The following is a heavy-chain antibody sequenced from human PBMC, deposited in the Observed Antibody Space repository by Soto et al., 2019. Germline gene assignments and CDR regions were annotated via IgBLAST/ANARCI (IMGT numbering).Heavy chain of an antibody. Sequence: GGSLRLSCAASGFTFSRFWMTWVRQAPGEGLEWVAVIKEDGSEKNYADSVKGRFTISRDNSKNTLYLQMSNLRVEDTAVYYCARMRSAIIWGELGFWGQGTLVTVSS. D-gene: IGHD3-16*01. CDR3: ARMRSAIIWGELGF. J-gene: IGHJ4*02. V-gene: IGHV3-7*03. CDR2: IKEDGSEK. CDR1: GFTFSRFW.